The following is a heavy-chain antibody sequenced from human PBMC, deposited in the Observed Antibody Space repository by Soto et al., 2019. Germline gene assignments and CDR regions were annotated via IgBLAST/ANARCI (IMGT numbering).Heavy chain of an antibody. D-gene: IGHD6-19*01. CDR3: ARDPGSSGWYDY. CDR1: GFTFSSYG. V-gene: IGHV3-33*01. CDR2: IWYDGSNK. Sequence: QVQLVESGGGVVQPGRSLRLSCAASGFTFSSYGMHWVRQAPGKGLEWVAVIWYDGSNKYYADSVKGRFTSSRDNTQNTLYLRKNSLRAEDTAVYYWARDPGSSGWYDYWGQGTLVTVSS. J-gene: IGHJ4*02.